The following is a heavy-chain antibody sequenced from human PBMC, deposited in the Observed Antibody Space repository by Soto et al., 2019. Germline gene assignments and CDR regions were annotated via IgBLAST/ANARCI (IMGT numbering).Heavy chain of an antibody. CDR1: GGTFSSYA. CDR3: ARDSARFRDYYDRSGLRDAFDI. J-gene: IGHJ3*02. V-gene: IGHV1-69*13. CDR2: IIPIFGTA. Sequence: RASVKVSCKASGGTFSSYAISWVRQAPGQGLEWMGGIIPIFGTANYAQKFQGRVTITADESTSTAYMELSSLRSEDTAVYYCARDSARFRDYYDRSGLRDAFDIWGQGTIVTVSS. D-gene: IGHD3-22*01.